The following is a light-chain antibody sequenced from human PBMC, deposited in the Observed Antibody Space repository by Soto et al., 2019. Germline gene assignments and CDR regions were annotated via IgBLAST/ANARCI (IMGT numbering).Light chain of an antibody. V-gene: IGKV3-11*01. J-gene: IGKJ5*01. Sequence: EILLTQSPATLSLSPGERATLSCRASQSVSSNLAWYQQKPGQAPRLLIYDASNRATGVPARFSGSGSGTDFTLTISSLKPEDFAVYYCQQRYNWPPITFGQGTRLEIK. CDR1: QSVSSN. CDR3: QQRYNWPPIT. CDR2: DAS.